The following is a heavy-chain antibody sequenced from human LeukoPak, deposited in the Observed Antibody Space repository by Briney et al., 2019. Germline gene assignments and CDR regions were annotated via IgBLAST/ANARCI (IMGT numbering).Heavy chain of an antibody. V-gene: IGHV3-7*01. CDR3: ARDVRGSVTSYFYYYMDV. CDR2: IKQDGSEK. J-gene: IGHJ6*03. CDR1: GFTFSSYW. Sequence: GGSLRLSCAASGFTFSSYWMSWVRQAPGKGLEWVANIKQDGSEKYSVDSVKGRFTISRDNAKNSLYLQMNSLRTEDTAVYYCARDVRGSVTSYFYYYMDVWAKGTTVTVSS. D-gene: IGHD5-18*01.